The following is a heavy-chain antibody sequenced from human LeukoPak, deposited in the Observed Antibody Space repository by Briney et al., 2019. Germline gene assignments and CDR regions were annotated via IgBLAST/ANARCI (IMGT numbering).Heavy chain of an antibody. CDR1: GFSVRDFW. V-gene: IGHV3-7*01. D-gene: IGHD1-1*01. Sequence: GGSLRLSCAASGFSVRDFWMAWVRQAPGKGLEWVAHIKEDRTADYYVDSVKGRFSISKDDGKNSLHLQMNSLRVEDTAVYYCVRGGWELDYWGQGTLVTFSS. CDR2: IKEDRTAD. J-gene: IGHJ4*02. CDR3: VRGGWELDY.